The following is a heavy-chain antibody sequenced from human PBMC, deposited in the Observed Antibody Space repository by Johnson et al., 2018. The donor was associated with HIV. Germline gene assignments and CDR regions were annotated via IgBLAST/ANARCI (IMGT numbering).Heavy chain of an antibody. CDR3: AKAYCPGCDGVDI. D-gene: IGHD2-21*01. J-gene: IGHJ3*02. V-gene: IGHV3-30*18. CDR2: ISYDGTNK. CDR1: GFSNYD. Sequence: QVQLVESGGGLVKPGGSLRLSCAASGFSNYDMHWVRQAPGRGLEWVSSISYDGTNKYYGDSVKGRFTISRDNSKNTLFLQMDSLRTEDTGVYYCAKAYCPGCDGVDIWGQGTLVTVSS.